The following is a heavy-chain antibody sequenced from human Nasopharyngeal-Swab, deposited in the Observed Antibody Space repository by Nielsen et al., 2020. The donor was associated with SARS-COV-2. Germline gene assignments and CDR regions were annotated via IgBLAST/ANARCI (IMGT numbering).Heavy chain of an antibody. V-gene: IGHV1-2*06. J-gene: IGHJ4*02. CDR3: ARGRVPTKDY. Sequence: WARQAPGQGLEWMGRINPNSGGTNYAQKFQGRVTMTRDTSISTAYMELSRLRSDDTAVYYCARGRVPTKDYWGQGTLVTVSS. CDR2: INPNSGGT. D-gene: IGHD2-2*01.